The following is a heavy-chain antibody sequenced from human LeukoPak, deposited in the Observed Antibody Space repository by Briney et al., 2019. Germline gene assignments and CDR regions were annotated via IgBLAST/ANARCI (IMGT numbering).Heavy chain of an antibody. CDR1: GFAFNNYW. J-gene: IGHJ4*02. D-gene: IGHD3-16*01. CDR2: INTDGSRT. V-gene: IGHV3-74*03. CDR3: VSGYMTTLITREEPPGVISDS. Sequence: PGGSLRLSCAASGFAFNNYWMHWVRQVPGKGLVWISRINTDGSRTTYADSVRGRFTISRDNARNTLFLQMRNLRAEDTAVYFCVSGYMTTLITREEPPGVISDSWGQGTLVTVSS.